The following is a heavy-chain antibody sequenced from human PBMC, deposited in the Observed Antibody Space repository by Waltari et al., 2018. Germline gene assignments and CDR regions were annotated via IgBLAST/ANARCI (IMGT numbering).Heavy chain of an antibody. CDR2: IKHPGNT. V-gene: IGHV4-34*01. D-gene: IGHD3-22*01. CDR3: ARPLPVGGYYWDL. Sequence: QVQLQLWGAGLFKPSEPLSLTCAVYGGSFSAYYWTWIRQPPGMGLEWIGEIKHPGNTNYNPSLKSRVTLSIDTSKSQISLNLRSVTAADTAVYYCARPLPVGGYYWDLWAQGTLVTVSS. J-gene: IGHJ5*02. CDR1: GGSFSAYY.